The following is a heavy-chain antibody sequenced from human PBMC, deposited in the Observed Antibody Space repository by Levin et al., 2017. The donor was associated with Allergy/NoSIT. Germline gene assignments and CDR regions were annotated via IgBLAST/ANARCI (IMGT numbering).Heavy chain of an antibody. CDR1: GFTFSSYG. CDR2: ISYDGSNK. J-gene: IGHJ4*02. Sequence: GESLKISCAASGFTFSSYGMHWVRQAPGKGLEWVAVISYDGSNKYYADSVKGRFTISRDNSKNTLYLQMNSLRAEDTAVYYCAKDEYSGSEGYFDYWGQGTLVTVSS. CDR3: AKDEYSGSEGYFDY. D-gene: IGHD1-26*01. V-gene: IGHV3-30*18.